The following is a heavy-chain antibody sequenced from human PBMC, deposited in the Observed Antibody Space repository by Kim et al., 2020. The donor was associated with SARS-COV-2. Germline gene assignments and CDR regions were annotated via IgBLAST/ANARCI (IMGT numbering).Heavy chain of an antibody. D-gene: IGHD1-26*01. V-gene: IGHV3-74*01. J-gene: IGHJ6*02. Sequence: KGRFTISRDNAKNTLYLQMNSLRAEDTAVYYCARKGGVGATDYYYYGMDVWGQGTTVTVSS. CDR3: ARKGGVGATDYYYYGMDV.